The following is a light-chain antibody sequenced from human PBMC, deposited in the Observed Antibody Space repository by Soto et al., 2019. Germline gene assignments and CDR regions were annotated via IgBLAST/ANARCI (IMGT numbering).Light chain of an antibody. J-gene: IGKJ1*01. CDR2: DAS. Sequence: DIQMTQSSSTLSASVGDRLTITCRASQSISSWVAWYQQKPGKPPKLLIYDASSLESGVPSRFSGSGSGTDFSLTITSLQPDDSATYYCQQYHSYYPWTFGQGTKVEIE. CDR1: QSISSW. CDR3: QQYHSYYPWT. V-gene: IGKV1-5*01.